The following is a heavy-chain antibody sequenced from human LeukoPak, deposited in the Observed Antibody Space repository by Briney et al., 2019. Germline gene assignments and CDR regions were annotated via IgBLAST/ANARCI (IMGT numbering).Heavy chain of an antibody. CDR2: ISSNGDTI. Sequence: GGSLRLSCVVSGFSFNDYYMNWIRQAPGKGLEWVSYISSNGDTIYYADSVKGRFTISRDNAKNSLYLQMNSLRAEDTAVYYCASRDCSGGRCYPLYYYYQMDLWGKGTTVTISS. D-gene: IGHD2-15*01. CDR3: ASRDCSGGRCYPLYYYYQMDL. CDR1: GFSFNDYY. V-gene: IGHV3-11*01. J-gene: IGHJ6*03.